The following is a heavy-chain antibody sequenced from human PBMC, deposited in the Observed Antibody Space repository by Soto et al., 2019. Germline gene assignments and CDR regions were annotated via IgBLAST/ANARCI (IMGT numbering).Heavy chain of an antibody. V-gene: IGHV3-33*08. D-gene: IGHD1-26*01. CDR1: GFTFSTYS. CDR2: IWNNGSNK. Sequence: PGGSLRLSCAASGFTFSTYSMNWVRQAPGKGLEWVAVIWNNGSNKYYADSVKGRFTISRDNSKNTLYLQMNSLRAEDTAVYYCARDLYSGSYTFDYWGQGTLVTVSS. J-gene: IGHJ4*02. CDR3: ARDLYSGSYTFDY.